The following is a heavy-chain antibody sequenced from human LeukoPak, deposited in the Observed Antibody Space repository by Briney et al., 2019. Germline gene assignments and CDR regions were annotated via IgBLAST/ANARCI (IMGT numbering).Heavy chain of an antibody. J-gene: IGHJ3*02. V-gene: IGHV4-31*03. Sequence: SETLSLTCTVSGGSISSGGYYWSWIRQHPGKGLEWIGYIYYSGSTYYNPSLKSRVIISVDTSKNQFSLKLSSVTAADTAVYYCARDSDMGAFDIWGQGTMVTVSS. D-gene: IGHD1-26*01. CDR3: ARDSDMGAFDI. CDR1: GGSISSGGYY. CDR2: IYYSGST.